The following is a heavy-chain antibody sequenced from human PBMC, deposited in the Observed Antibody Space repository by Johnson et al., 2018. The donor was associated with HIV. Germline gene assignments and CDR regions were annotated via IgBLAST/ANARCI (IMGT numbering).Heavy chain of an antibody. CDR3: VREGAPSGRDFGAFDI. J-gene: IGHJ3*02. Sequence: QVQLVESGGGVVQPGRSLRLSCTASGITFNRFPMNWVRQVTGKRLQWVPVIGDGAGDADSVKGRFTISKDSSKSTLFLQMNSLRPDDTAVYYCVREGAPSGRDFGAFDIWGQGTVVTVSS. CDR2: IGDGAG. D-gene: IGHD1-26*01. CDR1: GITFNRFP. V-gene: IGHV3-30*04.